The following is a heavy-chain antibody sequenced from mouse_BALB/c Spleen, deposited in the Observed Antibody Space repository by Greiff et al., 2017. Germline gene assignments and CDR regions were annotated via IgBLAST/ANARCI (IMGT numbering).Heavy chain of an antibody. D-gene: IGHD3-1*01. Sequence: LHQPGSELVRPGASVKLSCKASGYTFTSYWMHWVKQRPGQGLEWIGNIYPGSGSTNYDEKFKSKATLTVDTSSSTAYMQLSSLTSEDSAVYYCTRSGYGGAMDYWGQGTSVTVSS. CDR1: GYTFTSYW. V-gene: IGHV1S22*01. J-gene: IGHJ4*01. CDR2: IYPGSGST. CDR3: TRSGYGGAMDY.